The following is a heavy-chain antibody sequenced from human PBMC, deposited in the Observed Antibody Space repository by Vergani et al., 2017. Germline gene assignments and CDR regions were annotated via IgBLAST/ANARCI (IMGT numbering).Heavy chain of an antibody. J-gene: IGHJ6*02. CDR1: GYTFTSYA. CDR3: AELFVIGMDRMDV. D-gene: IGHD1-14*01. V-gene: IGHV1-3*04. CDR2: INTGNGNT. Sequence: QVQLVQSGAEVKKPGASVKVSCKASGYTFTSYAMHWARQAPGQRLEWMGWINTGNGNTKYSQKFQGRVTITRDTSASTAYMELSSLRSEDTAVYYCAELFVIGMDRMDVWGQGTTVTVSS.